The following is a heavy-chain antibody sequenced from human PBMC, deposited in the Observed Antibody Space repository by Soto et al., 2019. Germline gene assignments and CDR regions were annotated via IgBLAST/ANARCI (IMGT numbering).Heavy chain of an antibody. J-gene: IGHJ4*02. D-gene: IGHD2-21*01. CDR3: AKVRSSSLKVIGFDY. Sequence: EVQLLESGGGLVQPGGSLRLSCAASGFTFSSYAMGWVRQASGKGLEWVSSLSGSGGSTFYVDSVKGRFTISRDNSKNTLYLQMSSLRAEDTAVYYCAKVRSSSLKVIGFDYWGQGTLVTVSS. CDR2: LSGSGGST. CDR1: GFTFSSYA. V-gene: IGHV3-23*01.